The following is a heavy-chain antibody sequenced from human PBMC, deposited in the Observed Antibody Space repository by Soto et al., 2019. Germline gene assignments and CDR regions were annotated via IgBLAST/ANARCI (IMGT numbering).Heavy chain of an antibody. CDR2: ISAYNGNT. CDR1: GYTFTNYG. CDR3: ARGGGIVVVTAPYDH. D-gene: IGHD2-21*02. J-gene: IGHJ4*02. V-gene: IGHV1-18*01. Sequence: ASVKVSCKASGYTFTNYGISWVRQAPGQGLEWMGWISAYNGNTKYAQKLQGRVTMTTDTSTSTAYMELRSLRSDDTAVYYCARGGGIVVVTAPYDHWGQGTLVTVSS.